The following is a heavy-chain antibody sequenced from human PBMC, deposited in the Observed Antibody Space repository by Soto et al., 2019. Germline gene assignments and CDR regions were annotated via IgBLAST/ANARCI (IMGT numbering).Heavy chain of an antibody. D-gene: IGHD5-12*01. CDR3: ATLGYSGYERNYYGMDV. J-gene: IGHJ6*02. CDR2: IYYSGST. CDR1: GGSVSSGSYY. V-gene: IGHV4-61*01. Sequence: TVSGGSVSSGSYYWSWIRQPPGKGLEWIGYIYYSGSTNYNPSLKSRVTISVDTSKNQFSLKLSSVTAADTAVYYCATLGYSGYERNYYGMDVWGQGTTVTVSS.